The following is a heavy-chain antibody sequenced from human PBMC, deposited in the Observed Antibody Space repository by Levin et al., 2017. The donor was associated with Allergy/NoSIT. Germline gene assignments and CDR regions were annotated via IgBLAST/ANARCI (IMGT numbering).Heavy chain of an antibody. CDR2: ISLGGST. Sequence: ASETLSLTCAVYGGSFSAYYWSWIRQTPGRGLEWLGEISLGGSTNYNPSLKSRLTISVDTSKNQFFLKLTSVTAADTAVYYCARGNWNALPSWGPGTLVTVSS. CDR1: GGSFSAYY. J-gene: IGHJ5*02. D-gene: IGHD1-1*01. CDR3: ARGNWNALPS. V-gene: IGHV4-34*01.